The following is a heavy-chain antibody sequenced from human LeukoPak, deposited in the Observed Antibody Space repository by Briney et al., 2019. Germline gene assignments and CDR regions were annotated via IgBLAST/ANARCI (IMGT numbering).Heavy chain of an antibody. V-gene: IGHV3-74*03. CDR1: GFTFSDYW. J-gene: IGHJ4*02. CDR3: AKMHSPYYFDY. CDR2: INTSGSST. Sequence: PGGSLRLSCAASGFTFSDYWMHWVRQVPGKGLVWVSRINTSGSSTTYADYVKGRFTISRDNSKNTLYLQMNSLRAEDTAVYYCAKMHSPYYFDYWGQGTLVTVSS. D-gene: IGHD3-3*02.